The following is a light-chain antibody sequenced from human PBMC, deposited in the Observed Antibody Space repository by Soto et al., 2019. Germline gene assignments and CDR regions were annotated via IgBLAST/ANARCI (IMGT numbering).Light chain of an antibody. CDR2: GAS. CDR1: QSVRSSY. J-gene: IGKJ1*01. V-gene: IGKV3-20*01. Sequence: EIVLTQSPGTLSLSPGERATLSCRASQSVRSSYLAWYQQKPGQAPRLLIYGASSRATGIPDRFSGSGSGTDFTLIISRLEPEDFAVYYCQQYSSSPLTFGQGTKVEIK. CDR3: QQYSSSPLT.